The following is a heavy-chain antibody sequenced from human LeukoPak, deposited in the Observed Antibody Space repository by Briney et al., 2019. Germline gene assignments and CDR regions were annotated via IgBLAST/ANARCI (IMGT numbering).Heavy chain of an antibody. CDR2: IIPIFGTA. CDR3: ASLVDGDYFDY. CDR1: GGTFSSYA. J-gene: IGHJ4*02. D-gene: IGHD2-15*01. V-gene: IGHV1-69*05. Sequence: SVKVSCKASGGTFSSYAISWVRQAPGQVLEWMGGIIPIFGTANYAQKFQGRVTITTDESTSTAYMELSSLRSEDTAVYYCASLVDGDYFDYWGQGTLVTVSS.